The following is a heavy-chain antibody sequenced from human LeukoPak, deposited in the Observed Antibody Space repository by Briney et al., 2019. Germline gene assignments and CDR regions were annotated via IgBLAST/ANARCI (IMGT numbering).Heavy chain of an antibody. CDR3: VKGEWLRLPPFDY. CDR1: GFTFSSYA. D-gene: IGHD5-12*01. J-gene: IGHJ4*02. V-gene: IGHV3-64D*06. Sequence: GGSLRLSCSASGFTFSSYAMRWVRQALGKELEYFSAISSNGGSTYYADSVKGRFTISRDNSKNTLYLQMSSLRAEDTAVYYCVKGEWLRLPPFDYWGQGTLVTVSS. CDR2: ISSNGGST.